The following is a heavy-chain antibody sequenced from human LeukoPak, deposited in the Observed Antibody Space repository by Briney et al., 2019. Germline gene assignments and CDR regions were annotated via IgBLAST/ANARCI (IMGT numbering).Heavy chain of an antibody. Sequence: SETLSLTCTVSGGSISSSSYYWGWIRQPPGKGLEWIGSIYYSGSTYYNPSLRSRVTISVDTSKNQFSLKLSSVTAADTAVYYCARTYCSGGSCYGGVWFDPWGQGTLVTVSS. J-gene: IGHJ5*02. V-gene: IGHV4-39*07. D-gene: IGHD2-15*01. CDR2: IYYSGST. CDR3: ARTYCSGGSCYGGVWFDP. CDR1: GGSISSSSYY.